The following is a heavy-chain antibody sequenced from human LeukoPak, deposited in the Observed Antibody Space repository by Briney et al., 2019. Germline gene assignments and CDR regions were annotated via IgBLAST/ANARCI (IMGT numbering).Heavy chain of an antibody. CDR2: IYHSGST. CDR3: ASCPSTAAPFDY. CDR1: GGSFSSSNW. V-gene: IGHV4-4*02. D-gene: IGHD6-13*01. J-gene: IGHJ4*02. Sequence: SETLFLTCAVSGGSFSSSNWWSWVRQPPGKGLEWIGEIYHSGSTNYNSSLKSRVTISVDKSKNQFSLKLSSVTAADTAVYYCASCPSTAAPFDYWGQGTLVTVSS.